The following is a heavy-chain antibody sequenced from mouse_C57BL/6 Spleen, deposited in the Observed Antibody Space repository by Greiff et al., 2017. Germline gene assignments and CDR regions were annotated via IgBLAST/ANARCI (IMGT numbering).Heavy chain of an antibody. CDR3: ARDRDYDEWCAY. CDR2: ISYYGSN. Sequence: EVKLQESGPGLVKPSQSLSLTCSVTGYSITRGYYWNWIRQFPGNNLEWMGYISYYGSNNYNPSLKIRISITRDTSKNQFFLKLNSVTTEDTATYNCARDRDYDEWCAYWGQGTLVTVSA. CDR1: GYSITRGYY. V-gene: IGHV3-6*01. D-gene: IGHD2-4*01. J-gene: IGHJ3*01.